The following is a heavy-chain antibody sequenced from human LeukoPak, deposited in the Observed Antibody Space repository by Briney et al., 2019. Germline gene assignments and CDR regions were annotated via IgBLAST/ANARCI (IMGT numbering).Heavy chain of an antibody. J-gene: IGHJ5*02. Sequence: PGVSLRLSCAASGFTFSSYSVNWVRQAPGKGLEWVSYISSSSSRIYYADSVKGRFTISRDNSKNTLYLQMNSLRAEDTAVYYCAKDADGSGSLTTWGQGTLVTVSS. CDR1: GFTFSSYS. CDR3: AKDADGSGSLTT. V-gene: IGHV3-48*01. D-gene: IGHD3-10*01. CDR2: ISSSSSRI.